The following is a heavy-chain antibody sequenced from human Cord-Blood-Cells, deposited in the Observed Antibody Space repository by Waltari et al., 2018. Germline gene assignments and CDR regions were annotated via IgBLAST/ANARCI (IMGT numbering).Heavy chain of an antibody. CDR1: GGSFSGSY. V-gene: IGHV4-34*01. CDR2: INHSGST. CDR3: ARDVKLEHDY. D-gene: IGHD1-1*01. J-gene: IGHJ4*02. Sequence: QVQLQQWGAGLLKPSAPLSLTCAVYGGSFSGSYCSWIRQPPGKGLEWSGEINHSGSTNYNPSLKSRVTISVDTSKNQFSLKLSSVTAADTAVYYCARDVKLEHDYWGQGTLVTVSS.